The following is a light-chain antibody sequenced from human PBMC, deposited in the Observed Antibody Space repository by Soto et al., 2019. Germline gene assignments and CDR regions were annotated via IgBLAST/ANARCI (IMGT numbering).Light chain of an antibody. J-gene: IGKJ1*01. Sequence: DIQMTQSPSTLSASVGDRVTITCRASQSINNWLAWYQQKPGKAPQLLLYRACSLENGVPSRFSGRGSGAEFIFTITSLQPDDFATYYCQQYSSASTFGQGTKVEI. CDR2: RAC. CDR1: QSINNW. CDR3: QQYSSAST. V-gene: IGKV1-5*03.